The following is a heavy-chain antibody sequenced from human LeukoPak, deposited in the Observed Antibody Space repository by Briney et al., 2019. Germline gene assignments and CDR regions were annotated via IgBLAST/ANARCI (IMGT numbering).Heavy chain of an antibody. J-gene: IGHJ5*02. CDR3: ARRDSSGWYNWFDP. V-gene: IGHV4-59*08. Sequence: SETLSLTCTVSGGSISSYYRSWIRQPPGKGLEWIGYIYYSGSTNYNPSLKSRVTISVDTSKNQFSLKLSSVTAADTAVYYCARRDSSGWYNWFDPWGQGTLVTVSS. D-gene: IGHD6-19*01. CDR1: GGSISSYY. CDR2: IYYSGST.